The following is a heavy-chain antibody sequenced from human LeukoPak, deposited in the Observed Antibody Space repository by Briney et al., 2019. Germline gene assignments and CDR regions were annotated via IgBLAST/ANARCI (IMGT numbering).Heavy chain of an antibody. CDR3: ARGVDDYGDYAYFDY. Sequence: SETLSLTCTVSDGSISSYHWSWIRQPAEKGLEWIGRVHTSGNTNFSPSLKSRVTMSVDTSKNQFSLKLSSVTAADTAVYYCARGVDDYGDYAYFDYWGQGTLVTVSS. CDR2: VHTSGNT. V-gene: IGHV4-4*07. D-gene: IGHD4-17*01. CDR1: DGSISSYH. J-gene: IGHJ4*02.